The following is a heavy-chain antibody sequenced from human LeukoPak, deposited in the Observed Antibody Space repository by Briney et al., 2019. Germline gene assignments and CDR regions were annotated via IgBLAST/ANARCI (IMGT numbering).Heavy chain of an antibody. V-gene: IGHV3-23*01. CDR2: ILASGDTT. J-gene: IGHJ4*02. CDR3: AEDEAWRPAAD. D-gene: IGHD2-2*01. Sequence: PGGSLRLSCAASGFSFNNYAMSWVRQAPGKGLEWVAAILASGDTTYYADSVKGRFIISRDNSKDTLYLRVNSLRAEDTAIYFCAEDEAWRPAADWGQGALVTVSS. CDR1: GFSFNNYA.